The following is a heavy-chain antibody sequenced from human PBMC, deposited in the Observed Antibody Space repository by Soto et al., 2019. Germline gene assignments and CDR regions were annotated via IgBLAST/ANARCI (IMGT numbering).Heavy chain of an antibody. CDR3: ARHLTYYYDSSGYYRAFDY. CDR2: IYYSGST. Sequence: SETLTLTSTDSGGSIGSSSYYWGWIRQPPWKGLEWIGSIYYSGSTYYNPSLKSRVTISVDTSKNQFSLKLSSVTAADTAVYYCARHLTYYYDSSGYYRAFDYWGQGTLVTVCS. CDR1: GGSIGSSSYY. V-gene: IGHV4-39*01. D-gene: IGHD3-22*01. J-gene: IGHJ4*02.